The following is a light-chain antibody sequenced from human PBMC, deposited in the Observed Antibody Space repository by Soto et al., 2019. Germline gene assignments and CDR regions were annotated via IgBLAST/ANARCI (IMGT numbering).Light chain of an antibody. Sequence: DIQLTQSPSALSASVGDTVIITCRASKSLMSYLAWYQQKPGKPPKLLISDASSLQTGVPSRFSGSGSGIEFSFTISSLQPEDFATDHCQQYIGDIYFFGQGTRLQ. V-gene: IGKV1-5*01. CDR1: KSLMSY. CDR3: QQYIGDIYF. J-gene: IGKJ2*01. CDR2: DAS.